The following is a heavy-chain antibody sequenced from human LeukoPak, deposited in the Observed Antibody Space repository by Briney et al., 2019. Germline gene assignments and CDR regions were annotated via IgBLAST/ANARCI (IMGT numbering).Heavy chain of an antibody. CDR2: IKQDGSEK. V-gene: IGHV3-7*03. J-gene: IGHJ4*02. Sequence: GGSLRLSCAASGFTFSSYWMSWVRQAPGKGLEWVANIKQDGSEKYYVDSVKGRFTISRDNSKNTLYLQMNSLRAEDTAVYYCANFPYCSSTSCWVPVDYWGQGTLVTVSS. CDR1: GFTFSSYW. D-gene: IGHD2-2*01. CDR3: ANFPYCSSTSCWVPVDY.